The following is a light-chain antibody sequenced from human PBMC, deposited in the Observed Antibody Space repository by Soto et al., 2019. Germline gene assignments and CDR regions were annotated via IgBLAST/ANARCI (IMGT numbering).Light chain of an antibody. CDR3: QQYNVWPLT. CDR2: VAS. V-gene: IGKV3-15*01. Sequence: EIVMTQSPATLSASPGERATLSCRASQSVSNNLAWYQQKPGQTPKLLIYVASTRATGIPARFSGSGSGTEFTLTISSLQSEDFAVYYCQQYNVWPLTFGGGTKVEFK. CDR1: QSVSNN. J-gene: IGKJ4*01.